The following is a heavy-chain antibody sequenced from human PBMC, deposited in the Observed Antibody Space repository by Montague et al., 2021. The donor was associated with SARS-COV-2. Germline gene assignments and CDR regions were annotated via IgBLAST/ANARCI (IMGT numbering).Heavy chain of an antibody. J-gene: IGHJ4*02. CDR3: ARGREYSSSAGFDY. V-gene: IGHV4-59*01. CDR2: IYYSGST. D-gene: IGHD6-6*01. Sequence: SETLSLTCTVSGGSISSYHWSWIRQPPGKGLEWIGYIYYSGSTNXNPSLKSRVTISVDTSKNQFSLKLSSVTAADTAVYYCARGREYSSSAGFDYWGQGTPVTVSS. CDR1: GGSISSYH.